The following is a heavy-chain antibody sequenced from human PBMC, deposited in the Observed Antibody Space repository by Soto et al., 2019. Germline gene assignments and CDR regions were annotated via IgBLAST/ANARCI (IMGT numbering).Heavy chain of an antibody. CDR3: ARGGGVVVVAAPNYYYGMDV. CDR2: IIPIFGTA. CDR1: GGTFSSYA. V-gene: IGHV1-69*01. J-gene: IGHJ6*02. D-gene: IGHD2-15*01. Sequence: QVQLVQSGAEVKKPGSSVKVSCKASGGTFSSYAISWVRQAPGQGLEWMGGIIPIFGTANYAQKFQGRVTITADGSTSTAYMELSSLRSEDTAVYYCARGGGVVVVAAPNYYYGMDVWGQGTTVTVSS.